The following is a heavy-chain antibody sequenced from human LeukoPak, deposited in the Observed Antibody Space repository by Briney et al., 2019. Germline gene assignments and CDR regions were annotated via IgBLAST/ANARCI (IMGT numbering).Heavy chain of an antibody. J-gene: IGHJ5*02. V-gene: IGHV3-73*01. CDR2: IRSKANSYAT. CDR1: GFTFSGSA. CDR3: TRRDYDFWSGYPEGWFDP. Sequence: PGGSLRLSCAASGFTFSGSAMHWVRQASGKGLEWVGRIRSKANSYATAYAASVKGRFTISRDDSKNTAYLQMNSLKTEDTAVYYCTRRDYDFWSGYPEGWFDPWGQGTLVTVSS. D-gene: IGHD3-3*01.